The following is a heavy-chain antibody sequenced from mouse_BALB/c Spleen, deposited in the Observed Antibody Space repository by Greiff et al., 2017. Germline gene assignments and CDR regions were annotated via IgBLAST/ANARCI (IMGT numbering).Heavy chain of an antibody. CDR3: ARRGYDAMDY. CDR1: GYTFTDYK. V-gene: IGHV1S29*02. CDR2: IYPYNGGT. Sequence: VQLQQSGPELVKPGASVKISCKASGYTFTDYKMHWVKQSHGKSLEWIGYIYPYNGGTGYNQKFKSKATLTVDNSSSTAYMELRSLTSEDSAVYYCARRGYDAMDYWGQGTSVTVSS. J-gene: IGHJ4*01.